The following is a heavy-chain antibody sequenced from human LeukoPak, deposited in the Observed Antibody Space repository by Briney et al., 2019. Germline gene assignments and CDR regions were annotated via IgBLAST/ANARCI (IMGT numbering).Heavy chain of an antibody. Sequence: GGSLRLSCAASGFTFSSYNMNWVRQAPGKGLEWVSYIGSSGSAIYYADSVKGRFTISRDNAKNSLYLQMNSLRAEDTAVYYCAELGITMIGGVWSKGTTVTISS. CDR1: GFTFSSYN. V-gene: IGHV3-48*04. J-gene: IGHJ6*04. D-gene: IGHD3-10*02. CDR2: IGSSGSAI. CDR3: AELGITMIGGV.